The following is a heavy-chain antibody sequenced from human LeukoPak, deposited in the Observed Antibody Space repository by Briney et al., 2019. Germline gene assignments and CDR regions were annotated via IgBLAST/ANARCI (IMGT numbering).Heavy chain of an antibody. D-gene: IGHD2-2*01. CDR1: GFAFDEHG. J-gene: IGHJ4*02. V-gene: IGHV3-20*04. CDR3: ARAPITSPFYFDS. CDR2: INWSGGST. Sequence: GGSLRLSCTASGFAFDEHGMSWVRQVPGKGLERVSGINWSGGSTGYADPLRGRFTISRDNAKNSLYLQMDSLRAEDTALYYCARAPITSPFYFDSWGQGTLVTVSS.